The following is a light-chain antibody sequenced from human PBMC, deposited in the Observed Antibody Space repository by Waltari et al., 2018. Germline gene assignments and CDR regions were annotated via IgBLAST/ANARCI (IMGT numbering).Light chain of an antibody. CDR3: NSYTGGISWV. J-gene: IGLJ1*01. CDR2: DVN. CDR1: SRDICYFNF. Sequence: QSALTQPASVSGAPGQAITISCPGNSRDICYFNFFPWYQLHPGTAPRLMAYDVNKRPSGVSNRFSASKSGNTASLTISGLQAEDEAHYYCNSYTGGISWVFGTGTKVTVL. V-gene: IGLV2-14*03.